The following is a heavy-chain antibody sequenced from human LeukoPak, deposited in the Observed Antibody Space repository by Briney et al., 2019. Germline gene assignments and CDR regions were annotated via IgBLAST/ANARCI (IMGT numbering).Heavy chain of an antibody. V-gene: IGHV1-2*02. D-gene: IGHD1-26*01. CDR2: INPNSGGT. CDR3: ARVLTYSGSYGY. J-gene: IGHJ4*02. CDR1: GYTFTGYY. Sequence: ASVKVSCKASGYTFTGYYMHWVRQAPGQGLEWMGWINPNSGGTNYAQKFQVRGTMTRDTSISTAYMELSRLRSDDTAVYYCARVLTYSGSYGYWGQGTLVTVSS.